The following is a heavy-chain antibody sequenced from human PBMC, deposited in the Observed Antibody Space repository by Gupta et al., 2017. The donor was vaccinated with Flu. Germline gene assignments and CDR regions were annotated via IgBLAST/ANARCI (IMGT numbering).Heavy chain of an antibody. V-gene: IGHV3-23*01. CDR1: GFTFSSYA. Sequence: EVQMLESGGGLVQPGGSLRLSCAASGFTFSSYAMSWVRQAPGKGLEWVSAISGSGGSTYYADSVKGRFPLSRDNSKNTRYRQMNSLRAEYSAVYYCAKDVMGATGYFDYWGQGTLVTVSS. CDR2: ISGSGGST. D-gene: IGHD1-26*01. J-gene: IGHJ4*02. CDR3: AKDVMGATGYFDY.